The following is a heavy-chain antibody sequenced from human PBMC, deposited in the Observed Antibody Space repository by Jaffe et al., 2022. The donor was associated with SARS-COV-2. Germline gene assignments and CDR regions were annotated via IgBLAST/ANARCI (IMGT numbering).Heavy chain of an antibody. CDR1: GGSISSGGYY. J-gene: IGHJ6*02. Sequence: QVQLQESGPGLVKPSQTLSLTCTVSGGSISSGGYYWSWIRQHPGKGLEWIGYIYYSGSTYYNPSLKSRVTISVDTSKNQFSLKLSSVTAADTAVYYCARSTWTQPHEINYGMDVWGQGTTVTVSS. CDR3: ARSTWTQPHEINYGMDV. V-gene: IGHV4-31*03. CDR2: IYYSGST. D-gene: IGHD2-2*01.